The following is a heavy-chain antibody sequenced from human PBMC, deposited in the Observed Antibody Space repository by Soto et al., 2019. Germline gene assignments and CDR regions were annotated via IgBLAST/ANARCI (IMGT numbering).Heavy chain of an antibody. Sequence: GGSLRLSCAASGFTFSSYWMHWVRQAPGKGLVWVSRINSDGSSTSYADSVKGRFTISRDNAKNTLYLQMNSLRAEDTAVYYCARDRVWGYDFWSGSHLRQYGMDVWGQGTTVTAP. CDR3: ARDRVWGYDFWSGSHLRQYGMDV. J-gene: IGHJ6*02. D-gene: IGHD3-3*01. CDR2: INSDGSST. CDR1: GFTFSSYW. V-gene: IGHV3-74*01.